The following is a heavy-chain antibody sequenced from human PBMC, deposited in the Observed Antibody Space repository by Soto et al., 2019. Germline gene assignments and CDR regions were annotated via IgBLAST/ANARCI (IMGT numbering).Heavy chain of an antibody. V-gene: IGHV4-34*01. CDR1: GGSFSGYY. J-gene: IGHJ5*02. CDR3: ARDGFCTSTTCRVGNWFDP. Sequence: QVQLQQWGAGLLKPSETLSLTCVVYGGSFSGYYWSWIRQSPGKGLEWIGGINHRGSTNYNPSLESRVTISVDTSKNQFSLELPSVTAADTAMYYCARDGFCTSTTCRVGNWFDPWGQGTLGTVSS. CDR2: INHRGST. D-gene: IGHD2-2*01.